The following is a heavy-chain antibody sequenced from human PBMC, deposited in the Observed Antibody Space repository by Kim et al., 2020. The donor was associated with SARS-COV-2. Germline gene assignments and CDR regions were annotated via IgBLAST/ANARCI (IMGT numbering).Heavy chain of an antibody. CDR1: GGSISSYY. CDR3: ASEGLGLGAFDI. Sequence: SETLSLTCTVSGGSISSYYWSWIRQPPGKGLEWIGYIYYSGSTNYNPSLKCRVTISVDTSKNQFSLKLSFVTAADTVGYNCASEGLGLGAFDIWGQGTMATVSS. J-gene: IGHJ3*02. D-gene: IGHD7-27*01. CDR2: IYYSGST. V-gene: IGHV4-59*08.